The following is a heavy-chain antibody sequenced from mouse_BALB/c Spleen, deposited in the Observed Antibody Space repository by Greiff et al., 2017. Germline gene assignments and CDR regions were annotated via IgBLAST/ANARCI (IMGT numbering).Heavy chain of an antibody. CDR1: GYSITSGYY. D-gene: IGHD2-4*01. V-gene: IGHV3-6*02. Sequence: VQLKESGPGLVKPSQSLSLTCSVTGYSITSGYYWNWIRQFPGNKLEWMGYISYDGSNNYNPSLKNRISITRDTSKNQFFLKLNSVTTEDTATYYCAREGYYDYSFAYWGQGTLVTVSA. CDR3: AREGYYDYSFAY. J-gene: IGHJ3*01. CDR2: ISYDGSN.